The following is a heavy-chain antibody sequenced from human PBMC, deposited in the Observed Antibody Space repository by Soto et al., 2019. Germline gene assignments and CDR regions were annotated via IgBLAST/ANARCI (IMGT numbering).Heavy chain of an antibody. CDR3: ARPTYGSGSYYIHY. CDR1: GGSISSSSYY. Sequence: SETLSLTCTVSGGSISSSSYYWGWIRQPPGKGLEWIGSIYYSGSTYYNPSLTSRVTISVDTSKNQFSLKLSSVTAADTAVYYCARPTYGSGSYYIHYWGQGTLVTVSS. D-gene: IGHD3-10*01. CDR2: IYYSGST. V-gene: IGHV4-39*01. J-gene: IGHJ4*02.